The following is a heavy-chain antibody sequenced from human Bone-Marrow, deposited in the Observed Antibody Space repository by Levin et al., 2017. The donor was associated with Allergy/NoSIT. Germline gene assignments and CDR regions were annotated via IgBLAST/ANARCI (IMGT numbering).Heavy chain of an antibody. Sequence: SQTLSLTCTVSGGSISGGYSWSWVRQPPGKGLEWMGYIWHSGAAYYNPSLQGRATMSVDTSKNQYSLTLTSVTAADTAVYYCARDASGGGSEFRGWGQGTLVTVSS. V-gene: IGHV4-30-2*01. CDR1: GGSISGGYS. CDR2: IWHSGAA. CDR3: ARDASGGGSEFRG. D-gene: IGHD2-8*02. J-gene: IGHJ4*02.